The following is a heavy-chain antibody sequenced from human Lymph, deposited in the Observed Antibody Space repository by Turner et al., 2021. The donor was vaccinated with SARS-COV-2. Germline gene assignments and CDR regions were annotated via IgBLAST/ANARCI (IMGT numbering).Heavy chain of an antibody. J-gene: IGHJ6*02. Sequence: QVQLVESGGREVQPGRSLKLLCAAAGFTFSTYAIHWVRQAAGKGLEWVAVISYDGSNKYYADSVKGRFTISRDNSKNTLYLQMNSLRAEDTAVYYCARYGSGGYFYYGLDVWGQGTTVTVSS. CDR3: ARYGSGGYFYYGLDV. V-gene: IGHV3-30*04. CDR1: GFTFSTYA. D-gene: IGHD3-10*01. CDR2: ISYDGSNK.